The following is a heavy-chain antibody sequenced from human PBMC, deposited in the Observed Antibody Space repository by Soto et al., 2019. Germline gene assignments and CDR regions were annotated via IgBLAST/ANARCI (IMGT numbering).Heavy chain of an antibody. Sequence: EVQVVESGGGSVQPGGSLRLSCTGSGFPFSGYLMDWVRQAPGKGLEWVANINHDGSEMYYGDSVKGRFTISRDNAKNSLYLQMNSLRLEDTAVYYCARGLVDMWGQGTMVTVSS. CDR2: INHDGSEM. CDR1: GFPFSGYL. V-gene: IGHV3-7*05. J-gene: IGHJ3*02. D-gene: IGHD3-10*01. CDR3: ARGLVDM.